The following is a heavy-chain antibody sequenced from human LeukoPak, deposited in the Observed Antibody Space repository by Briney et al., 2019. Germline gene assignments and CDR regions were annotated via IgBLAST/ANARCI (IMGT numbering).Heavy chain of an antibody. CDR2: ISSNGGST. V-gene: IGHV3-64*01. CDR3: ARAGYGYIFDY. J-gene: IGHJ4*02. Sequence: GGSLRLSCAASGFTFSSYAMPWVRQAPGKGLEYVSAISSNGGSTYYANSVKGRFTISRDNSKNTLYLQMGSLRAEDMAVYYCARAGYGYIFDYWGQGTLVTVSS. CDR1: GFTFSSYA. D-gene: IGHD3-16*01.